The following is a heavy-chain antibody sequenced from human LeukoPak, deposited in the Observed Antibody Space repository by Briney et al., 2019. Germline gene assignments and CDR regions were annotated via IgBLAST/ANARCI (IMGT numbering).Heavy chain of an antibody. CDR3: ARQDSSSWYRWFDP. J-gene: IGHJ5*02. Sequence: PSETLSLTCTVSGGSISSYYWSWIRRPPGKGLEWIGYIYYSGSTNYNPSLKSRVTISVDTSKNQFSLKLSSVTAADTAVYYCARQDSSSWYRWFDPWGQGTLVTVSS. V-gene: IGHV4-59*08. CDR1: GGSISSYY. CDR2: IYYSGST. D-gene: IGHD6-13*01.